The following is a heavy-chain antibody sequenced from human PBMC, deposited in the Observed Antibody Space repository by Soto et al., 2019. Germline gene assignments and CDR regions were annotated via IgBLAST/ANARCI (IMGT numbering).Heavy chain of an antibody. J-gene: IGHJ4*02. D-gene: IGHD3-9*01. Sequence: QVQLRESGPGLLKPSETLSLTCNVSGASISSFHWSWIRQPPGKGLEWIGDLSYSGNPYYNPSLKGRVTLSVDTSKSQFSLEVGSVTAADTAVYYCARAVESYAVLTGCHPLPYFDYWGQGTLVTVSS. CDR3: ARAVESYAVLTGCHPLPYFDY. CDR1: GASISSFH. CDR2: LSYSGNP. V-gene: IGHV4-59*01.